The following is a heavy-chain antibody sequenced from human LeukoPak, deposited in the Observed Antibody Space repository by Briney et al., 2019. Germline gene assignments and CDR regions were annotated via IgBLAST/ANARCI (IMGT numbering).Heavy chain of an antibody. V-gene: IGHV1-18*01. J-gene: IGHJ4*02. CDR1: GYSFSIYG. CDR3: ARCGAAVTTHFSH. CDR2: ISASDGTT. Sequence: ASVKVSCKASGYSFSIYGITWARQAPGHGLEYLGWISASDGTTNYAQKVQDRVTMTTDTSTSTAYLELRSLRSEDTAVYYCARCGAAVTTHFSHWGQGTLVTVSS. D-gene: IGHD4-17*01.